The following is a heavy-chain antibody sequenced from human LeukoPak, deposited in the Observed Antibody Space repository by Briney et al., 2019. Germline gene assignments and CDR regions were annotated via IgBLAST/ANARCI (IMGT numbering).Heavy chain of an antibody. CDR3: ARVYDDYVWGSYRTFYNWFDP. Sequence: PSETLSLTCAVYGGSFSGYYWSWIRQPPGKGLEWIGEINHSGSTNYNPSLKSRVTISVDTSKNQFSLKLSSVTAADTAVYYCARVYDDYVWGSYRTFYNWFDPWGQGTLVTVSS. J-gene: IGHJ5*02. CDR1: GGSFSGYY. CDR2: INHSGST. D-gene: IGHD3-16*02. V-gene: IGHV4-34*01.